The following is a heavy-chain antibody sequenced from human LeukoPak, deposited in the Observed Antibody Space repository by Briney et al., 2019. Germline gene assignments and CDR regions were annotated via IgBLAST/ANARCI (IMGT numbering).Heavy chain of an antibody. CDR2: SYCSGST. D-gene: IGHD5-18*01. CDR3: ARAGGGYSFDY. Sequence: KSSETLSLTCTVSGGSISTYYWSWIRQPPGKGLEWIGYSYCSGSTTHNPSLQSRVTISVDTSRNQFSLKLTSVTAADTAVYYCARAGGGYSFDYWGQGTLVTVSS. J-gene: IGHJ4*02. V-gene: IGHV4-59*01. CDR1: GGSISTYY.